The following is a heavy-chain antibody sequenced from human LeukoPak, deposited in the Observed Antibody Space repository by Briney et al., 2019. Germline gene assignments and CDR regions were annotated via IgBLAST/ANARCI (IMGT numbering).Heavy chain of an antibody. CDR2: IYTSGST. J-gene: IGHJ6*03. Sequence: SETLSLTCTVSGDSISSYYWSWIRQPAGKGLEWIGRIYTSGSTNYNPSLKSRVTISVDTSKNQFSLKLSSVTAADTAVYYCARGPYYYYYMDVWGKGTTVTISS. CDR1: GDSISSYY. V-gene: IGHV4-4*07. CDR3: ARGPYYYYYMDV.